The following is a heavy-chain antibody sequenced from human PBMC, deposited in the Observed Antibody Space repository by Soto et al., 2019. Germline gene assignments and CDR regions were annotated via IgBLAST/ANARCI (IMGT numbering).Heavy chain of an antibody. J-gene: IGHJ6*03. CDR1: GGSITSYY. CDR3: ARDQVAVAGTFEGIGGELDSYYYYYMDV. Sequence: SETLSLTCTVSGGSITSYYWSWIRQPPGKGLEWIGYIYYNGSTNYNPSLKSRVTLSVDMSKNQFSLKLRSVTAADTAVYYCARDQVAVAGTFEGIGGELDSYYYYYMDVWGKGTTVTVSS. CDR2: IYYNGST. V-gene: IGHV4-59*01. D-gene: IGHD6-19*01.